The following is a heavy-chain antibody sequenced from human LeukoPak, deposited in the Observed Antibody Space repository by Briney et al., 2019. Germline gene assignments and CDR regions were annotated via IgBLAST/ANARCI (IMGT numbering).Heavy chain of an antibody. CDR1: GGSFSGYY. V-gene: IGHV4-34*01. J-gene: IGHJ3*02. CDR2: INHSGST. Sequence: SETLSLTCAVYGGSFSGYYWNWIRQPPGKGLEWIGEINHSGSTNYNPSLKSRVTISVDTSKNQFSLKLSSVTAADTAVYYCASRYYGSGSYLRAFDIWGLGTMVTVSS. D-gene: IGHD3-10*01. CDR3: ASRYYGSGSYLRAFDI.